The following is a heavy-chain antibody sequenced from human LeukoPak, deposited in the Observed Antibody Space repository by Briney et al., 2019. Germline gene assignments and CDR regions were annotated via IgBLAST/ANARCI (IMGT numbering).Heavy chain of an antibody. V-gene: IGHV3-9*01. J-gene: IGHJ6*02. CDR1: GFTFDDYA. Sequence: PGGSLRLSCAASGFTFDDYAMHWVRQAPGKGLEWVSGISWNSGSIGYADSVKGRFTISRDNAKNSLYLQMNSLRAEDTALYYCAKIAAAGTGYYYYGMDVWGQGTTVTVSS. CDR3: AKIAAAGTGYYYYGMDV. CDR2: ISWNSGSI. D-gene: IGHD6-13*01.